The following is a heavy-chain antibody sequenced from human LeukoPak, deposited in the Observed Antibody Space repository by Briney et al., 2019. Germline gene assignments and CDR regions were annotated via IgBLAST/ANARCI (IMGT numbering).Heavy chain of an antibody. V-gene: IGHV3-23*01. CDR2: MSGSGGST. D-gene: IGHD6-13*01. Sequence: GGSLRLSCAPSGFTFNNYVMTWVRQAPGKGLAWVSGMSGSGGSTYYADSVMGRFTTSRDNSKNTLFLQMNSLRAEDTAVYYCAKDLRAAGLDYWGQGTLVTVSS. CDR1: GFTFNNYV. CDR3: AKDLRAAGLDY. J-gene: IGHJ4*02.